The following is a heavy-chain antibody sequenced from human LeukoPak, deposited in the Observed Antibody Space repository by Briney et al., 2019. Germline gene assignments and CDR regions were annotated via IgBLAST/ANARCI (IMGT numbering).Heavy chain of an antibody. CDR1: GFTFGDYA. CDR2: IRSKAYGGTT. Sequence: GGSLRLSCTASGFTFGDYATSWVRQAPGKGLEWVGFIRSKAYGGTTEYAASVKGRFTISRDDSKGIAYLQMNSLKTEDTAVYYCTRDLGITMVRELDYWGQGTLVTVSS. CDR3: TRDLGITMVRELDY. D-gene: IGHD3-10*01. V-gene: IGHV3-49*04. J-gene: IGHJ4*02.